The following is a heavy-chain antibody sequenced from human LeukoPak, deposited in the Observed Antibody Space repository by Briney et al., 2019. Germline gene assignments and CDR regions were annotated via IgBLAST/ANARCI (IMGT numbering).Heavy chain of an antibody. D-gene: IGHD6-13*01. CDR2: ISAYNGNT. CDR1: GYTFTSYG. J-gene: IGHJ5*02. CDR3: ARVWIAAGGGWFDP. V-gene: IGHV1-18*01. Sequence: ASVKVSCKASGYTFTSYGISWVRQAPGQGLEWMGWISAYNGNTNYAQKLQGRVTMTTDTSTCTAYMELRSLRSDDTAVYYCARVWIAAGGGWFDPWGQGTLVTVSS.